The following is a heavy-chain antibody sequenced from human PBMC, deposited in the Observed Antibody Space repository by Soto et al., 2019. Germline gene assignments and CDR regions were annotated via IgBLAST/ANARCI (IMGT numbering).Heavy chain of an antibody. Sequence: EVQLVESGGGLVQPGGSLRLSCAASGFTFSSYSMNWVRQAPGKGLEWVADISSSSSTIYYADSVKGRFTISRDNAKNSLFLQMNSLRDEDTAVYYCASGRAPYYYDSSGYPPDYWGQGTLVTVSS. CDR1: GFTFSSYS. V-gene: IGHV3-48*02. J-gene: IGHJ4*02. D-gene: IGHD3-22*01. CDR2: ISSSSSTI. CDR3: ASGRAPYYYDSSGYPPDY.